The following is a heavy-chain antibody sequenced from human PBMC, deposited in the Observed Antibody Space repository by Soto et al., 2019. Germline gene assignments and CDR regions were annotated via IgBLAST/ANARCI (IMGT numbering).Heavy chain of an antibody. J-gene: IGHJ6*02. V-gene: IGHV4-30-4*01. CDR2: IYYSGST. Sequence: LSLTCTVSGGSISSGDYYWSWIRQPPGKGLEWIGYIYYSGSTYYNPSLKSRVTISVDTSKNQFSLKLSSVTAADTAVYYCARDQGDGWPMGPLGMDVWGQGTTVTVSS. CDR1: GGSISSGDYY. D-gene: IGHD3-10*01. CDR3: ARDQGDGWPMGPLGMDV.